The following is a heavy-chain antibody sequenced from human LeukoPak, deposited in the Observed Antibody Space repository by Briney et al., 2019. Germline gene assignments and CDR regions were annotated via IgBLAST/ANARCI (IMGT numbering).Heavy chain of an antibody. Sequence: PGGSLRLSCAASGFTLRSYSMDWVRQAPGKGLEWVSSISTSSSYISYADSVKGRFTISRDNAKNSLYLQMNSLRGEDTAVYYCARDCIAAACDAFDIWGQGTMVTVSS. V-gene: IGHV3-21*01. J-gene: IGHJ3*02. D-gene: IGHD6-25*01. CDR2: ISTSSSYI. CDR1: GFTLRSYS. CDR3: ARDCIAAACDAFDI.